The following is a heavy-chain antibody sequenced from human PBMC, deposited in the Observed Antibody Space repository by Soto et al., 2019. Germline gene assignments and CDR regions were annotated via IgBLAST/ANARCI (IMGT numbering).Heavy chain of an antibody. V-gene: IGHV3-23*01. J-gene: IGHJ6*02. CDR1: GFTFSSYA. D-gene: IGHD2-2*03. CDR3: ARVGYCSSTSCYLYGMDV. Sequence: EVQLLESGGGLVQPGGSLRLSCAASGFTFSSYAMSWVRQAPGKGLEWVSAISGSGGSTYYADSVKGRFTISRDNSKNTLYLQMNSLRAEDTAVYYCARVGYCSSTSCYLYGMDVWGQGTTVTVSS. CDR2: ISGSGGST.